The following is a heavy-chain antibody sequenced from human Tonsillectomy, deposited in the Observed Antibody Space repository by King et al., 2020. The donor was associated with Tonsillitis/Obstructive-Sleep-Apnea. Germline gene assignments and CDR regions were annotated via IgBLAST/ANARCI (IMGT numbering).Heavy chain of an antibody. Sequence: VQLQQWGAGLLKPSETLSLTCAVYGGSFSVYYWSWIRQPPGKGLEWIGDINHRGSANYNPSLNSRVTISVDTSKNQFSLKLSSVTAADTAVYYCAEQKAGTTYGYAFDIWGQGTMVTVSS. J-gene: IGHJ3*02. V-gene: IGHV4-34*01. CDR1: GGSFSVYY. CDR3: AEQKAGTTYGYAFDI. D-gene: IGHD1-1*01. CDR2: INHRGSA.